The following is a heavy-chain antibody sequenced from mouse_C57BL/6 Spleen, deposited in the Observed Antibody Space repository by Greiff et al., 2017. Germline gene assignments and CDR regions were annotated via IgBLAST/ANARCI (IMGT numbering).Heavy chain of an antibody. Sequence: QVQLQQSGAELVRPGASVTLSCKASGYTFTDYEMHWVKQTPVHGLEWIGAIDPETGGTAYNQKFKGKAILTADKSSSTAYMELRSLTSEDSSVYYCTGPSICYYGPYWGQGTTLTVSS. J-gene: IGHJ2*01. D-gene: IGHD1-1*01. V-gene: IGHV1-15*01. CDR3: TGPSICYYGPY. CDR1: GYTFTDYE. CDR2: IDPETGGT.